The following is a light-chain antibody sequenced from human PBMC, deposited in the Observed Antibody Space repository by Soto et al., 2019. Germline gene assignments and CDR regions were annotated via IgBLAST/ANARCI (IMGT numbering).Light chain of an antibody. CDR3: QQYGSSPWT. CDR1: QSVSSSY. CDR2: GAS. V-gene: IGKV3-20*01. Sequence: EVELTQSPGTLSLSPGEIATLSCRASQSVSSSYLAWYQQKPGQAPRLLIYGASSRATGIPDRFSGSGSGTDFTLTISRLEPEDFAVYYCQQYGSSPWTFGQGTKVDIK. J-gene: IGKJ1*01.